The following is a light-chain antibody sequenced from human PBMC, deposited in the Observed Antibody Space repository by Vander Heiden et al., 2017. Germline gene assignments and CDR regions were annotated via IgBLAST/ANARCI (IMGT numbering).Light chain of an antibody. Sequence: QSALTQPPSASGSPGQSVTISCTGTSSDVGGYNFVSWDPQHPTKAPKLMIYGVSKRPSGVPDRFSGSKSGNTASLTVSGLQAEDEADYYCSSYAGNNIFIFGGGTKLTVL. CDR2: GVS. J-gene: IGLJ2*01. CDR3: SSYAGNNIFI. CDR1: SSDVGGYNF. V-gene: IGLV2-8*01.